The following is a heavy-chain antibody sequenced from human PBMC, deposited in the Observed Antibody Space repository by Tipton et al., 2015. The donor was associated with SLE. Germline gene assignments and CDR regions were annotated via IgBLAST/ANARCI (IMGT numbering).Heavy chain of an antibody. D-gene: IGHD3-10*01. CDR3: ARVRGRGYFQH. Sequence: TLSLTCTVSGGSISSYYWSWIRQPPGKGLEWIGYIYYSGSTNYNPSLKSRVTISVDTSKNQFSLKPSSVTAADTAGYYCARVRGRGYFQHWGQGTLVTVSS. CDR2: IYYSGST. V-gene: IGHV4-59*01. J-gene: IGHJ1*01. CDR1: GGSISSYY.